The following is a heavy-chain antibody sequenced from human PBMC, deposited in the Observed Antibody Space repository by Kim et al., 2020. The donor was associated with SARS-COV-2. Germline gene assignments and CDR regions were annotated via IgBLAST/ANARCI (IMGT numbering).Heavy chain of an antibody. Sequence: GGSLRLSCAASGFTFSSYWMSWVRQAPGKGLEWVANIKQDGSEKYYVDSVKGRFTISRDNAKNSLYLQMNSLRAEDTAVYYCARDHRSSDYYGSGPELYFDSWGQGTLVTVSS. CDR2: IKQDGSEK. CDR1: GFTFSSYW. J-gene: IGHJ4*02. D-gene: IGHD3-10*01. V-gene: IGHV3-7*01. CDR3: ARDHRSSDYYGSGPELYFDS.